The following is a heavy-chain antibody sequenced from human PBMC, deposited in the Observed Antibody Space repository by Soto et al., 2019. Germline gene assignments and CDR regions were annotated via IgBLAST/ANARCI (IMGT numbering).Heavy chain of an antibody. CDR3: ARLPGCSSTSCYNEGIYYYYGMDV. V-gene: IGHV5-10-1*01. J-gene: IGHJ6*02. Sequence: ESLKISCKGSGYVFTSYWISWVRQMPGKGLEWMGRIDPSDSYTNYSPSFQGHVTISADKSISTAYLQWSSLKASDTAMYYCARLPGCSSTSCYNEGIYYYYGMDVWGQGTTVTVSS. CDR1: GYVFTSYW. CDR2: IDPSDSYT. D-gene: IGHD2-2*02.